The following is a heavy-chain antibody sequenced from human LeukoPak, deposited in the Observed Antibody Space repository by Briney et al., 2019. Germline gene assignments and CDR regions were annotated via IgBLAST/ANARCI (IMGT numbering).Heavy chain of an antibody. D-gene: IGHD5-18*01. CDR1: GFTFSSSE. CDR3: ARDSGYSYGAGDYYDYYGMDV. J-gene: IGHJ6*04. Sequence: GGSLRLSCAASGFTFSSSEMNWVRQAPGKGLEWISYTTSSGSNKYYADSVKGRFTISRDNAKNSLYLQMNSLRAEDTAVYYCARDSGYSYGAGDYYDYYGMDVWGEGTTVTVSS. V-gene: IGHV3-48*03. CDR2: TTSSGSNK.